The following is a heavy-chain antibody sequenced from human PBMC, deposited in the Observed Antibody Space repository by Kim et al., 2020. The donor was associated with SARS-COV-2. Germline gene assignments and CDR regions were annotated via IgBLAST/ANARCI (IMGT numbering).Heavy chain of an antibody. Sequence: TATPSHKRRVTISLDTSKNQFSLKLNSGTAADTAVYFCARSLDYSYYMDVWGKGTTVIVSS. CDR3: ARSLDYSYYMDV. V-gene: IGHV4-59*01. J-gene: IGHJ6*03.